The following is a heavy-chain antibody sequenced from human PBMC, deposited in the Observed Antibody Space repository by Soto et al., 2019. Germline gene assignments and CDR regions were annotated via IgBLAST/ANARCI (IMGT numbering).Heavy chain of an antibody. Sequence: QVQLQQWGAGLLKPSETLSLTCGVYGGSFSGSYWSWIRQPPGKGLEWIGEINDSGRTNYNPSLRGRVTISVDTSKNQFSLNLRSVTAADTAVYYCASGRGTENYWGQGTLVTVSS. CDR2: INDSGRT. D-gene: IGHD3-10*01. CDR1: GGSFSGSY. J-gene: IGHJ4*02. V-gene: IGHV4-34*01. CDR3: ASGRGTENY.